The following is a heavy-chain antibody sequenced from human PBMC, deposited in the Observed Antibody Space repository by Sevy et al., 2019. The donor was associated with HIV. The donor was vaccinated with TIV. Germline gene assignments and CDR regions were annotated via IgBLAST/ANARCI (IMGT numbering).Heavy chain of an antibody. CDR1: GFTFSSYG. CDR3: AKGGTYDFWSGPSYYYGMDV. V-gene: IGHV3-30*02. CDR2: IRYDGNNK. J-gene: IGHJ6*02. Sequence: GGSLRLSCGASGFTFSSYGMHWVRQAPGKGLEWVAFIRYDGNNKYYADSVKGRFAISRDNSKNTLYLQMNSLRAEDTAVYYCAKGGTYDFWSGPSYYYGMDVWGQGTTVTVSS. D-gene: IGHD3-3*01.